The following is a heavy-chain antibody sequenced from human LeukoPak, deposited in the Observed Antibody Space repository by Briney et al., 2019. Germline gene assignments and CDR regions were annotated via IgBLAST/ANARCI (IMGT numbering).Heavy chain of an antibody. CDR2: IYTSGST. CDR1: GGSISSYY. Sequence: PSETLSLTCTVSGGSISSYYWSWIRQPAGKGLEWIGRIYTSGSTNYNPSLKSRVTMSVGTSKNQFSLKLSSVTAADTAVYYCATNGNYYDSSGYITWGQGTLVTVSS. V-gene: IGHV4-4*07. J-gene: IGHJ5*02. CDR3: ATNGNYYDSSGYIT. D-gene: IGHD3-22*01.